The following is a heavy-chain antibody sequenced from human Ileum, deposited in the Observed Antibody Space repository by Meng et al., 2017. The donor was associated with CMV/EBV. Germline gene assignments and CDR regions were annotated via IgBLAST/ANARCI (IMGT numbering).Heavy chain of an antibody. V-gene: IGHV1-18*01. CDR3: ATELLVRVGWFDP. J-gene: IGHJ5*02. D-gene: IGHD2-15*01. Sequence: ASVKVSCKASDYTFTSYGISWVRQAPGQGLEWMGWISAYNGNTNYPQKLQGRVTMTTDTSTSTAYMELRSLRSDDTAVYYCATELLVRVGWFDPWGQGTRVTVSS. CDR1: DYTFTSYG. CDR2: ISAYNGNT.